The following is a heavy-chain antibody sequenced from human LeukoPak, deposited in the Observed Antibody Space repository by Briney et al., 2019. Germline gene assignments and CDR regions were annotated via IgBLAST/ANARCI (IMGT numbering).Heavy chain of an antibody. CDR2: IIPIFGTA. J-gene: IGHJ4*02. CDR1: GGTFSSYA. Sequence: VASVKVSCKASGGTFSSYAISWVRQAPGQGLEWMGGIIPIFGTANYAQKFQGRVTITTDESTSTAYMELSSLRSEDTAMYYCARDEGNTRAGYFDYWGQGTLVTVSS. D-gene: IGHD1/OR15-1a*01. V-gene: IGHV1-69*05. CDR3: ARDEGNTRAGYFDY.